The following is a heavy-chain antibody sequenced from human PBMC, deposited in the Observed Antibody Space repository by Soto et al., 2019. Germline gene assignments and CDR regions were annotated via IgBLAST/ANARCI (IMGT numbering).Heavy chain of an antibody. CDR2: IYHSGST. V-gene: IGHV4-30-2*01. CDR1: GVSISSGGYS. CDR3: ASHTYYYGSGSYWTSGWFDP. J-gene: IGHJ5*02. Sequence: SETLSLTCAVSGVSISSGGYSWSWIRQPPGKGLEWIGYIYHSGSTYYNPSLKSRVTISVDRSKNQFSLKLSSVTAADTAVYYCASHTYYYGSGSYWTSGWFDPWGQGTLVTVSS. D-gene: IGHD3-10*01.